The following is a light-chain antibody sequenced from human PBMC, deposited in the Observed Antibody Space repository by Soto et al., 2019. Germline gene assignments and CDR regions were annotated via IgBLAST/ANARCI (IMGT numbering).Light chain of an antibody. CDR2: DAS. CDR3: QQRSNWPPWT. CDR1: QSITSD. V-gene: IGKV3-11*01. Sequence: EIVLTQSPATLSLSPGERATLSCRASQSITSDLAWYQQKRGQAPRLLIYDASNRATGIPARFSGSGSGTDFTLTISSLEPEDFAVYYCQQRSNWPPWTFGQGTKVEVK. J-gene: IGKJ1*01.